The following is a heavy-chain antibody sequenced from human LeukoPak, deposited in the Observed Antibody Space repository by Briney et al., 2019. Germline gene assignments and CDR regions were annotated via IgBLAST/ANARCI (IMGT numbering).Heavy chain of an antibody. CDR3: AKDGGLYDSSGYWDY. D-gene: IGHD3-22*01. Sequence: GGSQRLSCAASGFTFSSYAMSWVRQAPGKGLGWVSVISGSGGSIYYADSVKGRFTISRDNSKNTLYLQMNSLRAEDTAVYYCAKDGGLYDSSGYWDYWGQGTLVTVSS. J-gene: IGHJ4*02. V-gene: IGHV3-23*01. CDR2: ISGSGGSI. CDR1: GFTFSSYA.